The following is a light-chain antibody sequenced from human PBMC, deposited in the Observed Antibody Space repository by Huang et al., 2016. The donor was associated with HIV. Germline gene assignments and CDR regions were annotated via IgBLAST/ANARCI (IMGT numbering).Light chain of an antibody. CDR2: GEA. CDR3: QQYDQWPPGYT. V-gene: IGKV3-15*01. CDR1: QSLSSN. J-gene: IGKJ2*01. Sequence: EIVMTQSPATLFVSPGERATLSCRASQSLSSNLAGYQQKPGQAPRVLIYGEATRASGVPARFSGAGSGTEFTRTISSLQSEDLAVYYCQQYDQWPPGYTWGQGTKL.